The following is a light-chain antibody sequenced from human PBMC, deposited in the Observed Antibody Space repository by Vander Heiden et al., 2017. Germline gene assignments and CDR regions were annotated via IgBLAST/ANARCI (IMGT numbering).Light chain of an antibody. CDR2: TAS. CDR1: QGISNY. CDR3: QQLSSYPWT. Sequence: IQLTQSPSSLSASVGDRVTITSRASQGISNYLDWYQQKPGKAPKLLIYTASTLQSGVPSRFSGSGSGTEFTLTISSLQPEDFATYYCQQLSSYPWTFGQGTKVEIK. J-gene: IGKJ1*01. V-gene: IGKV1-9*01.